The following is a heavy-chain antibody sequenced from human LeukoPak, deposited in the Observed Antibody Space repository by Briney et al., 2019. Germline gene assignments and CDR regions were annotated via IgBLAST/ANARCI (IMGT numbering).Heavy chain of an antibody. J-gene: IGHJ4*02. CDR2: INWNGGST. D-gene: IGHD4-17*01. CDR1: GFTFDDYG. Sequence: GGSLRLSCAASGFTFDDYGMSWVRQAPGKGLEWVSGINWNGGSTGYADSVKGRFTISRDNAKNSLYLQMNSLRADDTAVYFCARQTTTVTQFDYWGQGTLVTVSS. V-gene: IGHV3-20*04. CDR3: ARQTTTVTQFDY.